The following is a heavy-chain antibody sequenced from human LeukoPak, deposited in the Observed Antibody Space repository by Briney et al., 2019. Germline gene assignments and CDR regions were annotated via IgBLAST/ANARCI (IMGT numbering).Heavy chain of an antibody. CDR1: GSLFSKFG. D-gene: IGHD3-22*01. J-gene: IGHJ4*02. CDR2: ISTHNGYT. V-gene: IGHV1-18*01. CDR3: TVYNDSSGYSADF. Sequence: ASVKVSCKASGSLFSKFGFTWVRQARGQAFEWLGWISTHNGYTNYAQKLQGRVTMTTDSSTTTAYMDLRSLRPDDTAVYYSTVYNDSSGYSADFWGQGTLVTVSS.